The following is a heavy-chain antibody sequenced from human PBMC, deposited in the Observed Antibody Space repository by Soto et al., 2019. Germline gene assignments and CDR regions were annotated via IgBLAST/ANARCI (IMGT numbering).Heavy chain of an antibody. Sequence: GGSLRLSCAASGFTFSSYAMSWVRQAPGKGLEWVSAISGSGGSTYYADSVKGRFTISRDNSKNTLYLQMNSLRAEDTAVYYCAKSRGIVVVPASDYWGQGTLVNVSS. J-gene: IGHJ4*02. CDR1: GFTFSSYA. D-gene: IGHD3-22*01. V-gene: IGHV3-23*01. CDR3: AKSRGIVVVPASDY. CDR2: ISGSGGST.